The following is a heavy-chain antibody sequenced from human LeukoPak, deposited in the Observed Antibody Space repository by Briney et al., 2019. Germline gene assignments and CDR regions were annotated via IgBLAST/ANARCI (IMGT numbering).Heavy chain of an antibody. J-gene: IGHJ4*02. CDR3: ARDHPRGYSSSSPHSFDY. CDR2: IIPIFGTA. CDR1: GGTFSSYA. Sequence: SVKVSCKASGGTFSSYAISWVRQAPGQGLEWMGGIIPIFGTANYAQKFQGRVTITADESTSTAYMELSSLRSEDTAVYYCARDHPRGYSSSSPHSFDYWGQGTLVTVSS. V-gene: IGHV1-69*13. D-gene: IGHD6-6*01.